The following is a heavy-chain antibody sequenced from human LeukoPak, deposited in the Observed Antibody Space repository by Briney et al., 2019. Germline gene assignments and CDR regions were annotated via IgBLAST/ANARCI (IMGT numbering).Heavy chain of an antibody. V-gene: IGHV1-2*06. CDR1: GYTFTGYY. Sequence: GASVKVSCKASGYTFTGYYMHWVRQAPGQGLEWMGRINPNSGGTNYAQKFQGRVTMTRDTSISTAYMELSRLRSDDTAVYYCARISSGWYAGSFGDYWGQGTLVTVSS. CDR3: ARISSGWYAGSFGDY. J-gene: IGHJ4*02. CDR2: INPNSGGT. D-gene: IGHD6-19*01.